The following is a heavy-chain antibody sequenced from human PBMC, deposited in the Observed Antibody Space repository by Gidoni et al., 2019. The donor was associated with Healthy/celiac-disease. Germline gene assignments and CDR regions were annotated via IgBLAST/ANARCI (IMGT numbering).Heavy chain of an antibody. CDR2: ISWDGGST. CDR1: GFTFDDYT. CDR3: AKERGYSSGWPFDY. J-gene: IGHJ4*02. V-gene: IGHV3-43*01. D-gene: IGHD6-19*01. Sequence: EVQLVESGGVVVQPGGSLRLSCAASGFTFDDYTMHWVRQAPGKGLDWVSLISWDGGSTYYADSVKGRFTISRDNSKNSLYLQMNSLRTEDTALYYCAKERGYSSGWPFDYWGQGTLVTVSS.